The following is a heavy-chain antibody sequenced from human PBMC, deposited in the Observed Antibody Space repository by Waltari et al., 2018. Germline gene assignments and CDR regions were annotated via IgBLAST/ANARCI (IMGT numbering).Heavy chain of an antibody. CDR2: IYTSGST. V-gene: IGHV4-61*02. CDR1: GGSISSGRYY. Sequence: QVQLQESGPGLVKPSQTLSLTCTVSGGSISSGRYYWSWIRQPAGKGLEWIGRIYTSGSTNDNRSTKSRVTISVDTSKNQVSLKRSSVTAADTAVYYCARDGEGYCSGGSCYSPFYYYYYMDVWGKGTTVTVSS. D-gene: IGHD2-15*01. J-gene: IGHJ6*03. CDR3: ARDGEGYCSGGSCYSPFYYYYYMDV.